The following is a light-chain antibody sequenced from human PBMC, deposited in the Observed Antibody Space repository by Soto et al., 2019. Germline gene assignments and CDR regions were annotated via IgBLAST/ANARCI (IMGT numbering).Light chain of an antibody. CDR3: SSYTSSSTLDV. Sequence: SALTQPASVSGSPGQSLTISCTGTSSDVGGYNYVSWYQQHPGKAPKLMIYDVSNRPSGVSNRFSGSKSGNTASLTISGLQPEDEADYYCSSYTSSSTLDVFGTGTKLTVL. V-gene: IGLV2-14*01. J-gene: IGLJ1*01. CDR1: SSDVGGYNY. CDR2: DVS.